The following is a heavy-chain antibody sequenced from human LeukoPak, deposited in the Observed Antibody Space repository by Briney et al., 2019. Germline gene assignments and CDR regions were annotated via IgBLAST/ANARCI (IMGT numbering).Heavy chain of an antibody. CDR3: ARSGHYGDYEVDY. J-gene: IGHJ4*02. CDR1: GGSISSYY. D-gene: IGHD4-17*01. CDR2: IYYSGST. V-gene: IGHV4-59*05. Sequence: SETLSLTCTVSGGSISSYYWSWIRQPPGKGLEWIGSIYYSGSTYYNPSLKSRVTISVDTSKNQFSLKLSSVTAADTAVYYCARSGHYGDYEVDYWGQGTLVTVSS.